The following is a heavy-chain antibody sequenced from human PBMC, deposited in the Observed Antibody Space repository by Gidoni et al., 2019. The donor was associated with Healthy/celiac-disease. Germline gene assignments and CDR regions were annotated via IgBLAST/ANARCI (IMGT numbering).Heavy chain of an antibody. J-gene: IGHJ6*02. CDR1: GGTFSSYT. V-gene: IGHV1-69*02. CDR3: ARSHSNSSSFVLNYYYYYYGMDV. CDR2: IIPILGIA. Sequence: QVQLVQSGAEVKKPGSSVKVSCKDSGGTFSSYTISWVRQAPGQGLEWMGRIIPILGIANYAQKFQGRVTITADKSTSTAYMELSSLRSEDTAVYYCARSHSNSSSFVLNYYYYYYGMDVWGQGTTVTVSS. D-gene: IGHD6-6*01.